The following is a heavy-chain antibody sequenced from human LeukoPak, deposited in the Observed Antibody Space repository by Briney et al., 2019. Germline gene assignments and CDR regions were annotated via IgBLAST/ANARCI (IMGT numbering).Heavy chain of an antibody. CDR1: GYTLTELS. CDR2: FDPEDGET. D-gene: IGHD3-22*01. CDR3: ATGPYYYDSSPLSY. V-gene: IGHV1-24*01. Sequence: ASVKVSCKVSGYTLTELSMHWVRQAPGKGLEWMGGFDPEDGETIYAQKFQGRVTMTEDTSTDTAYMELSSLRSEDTAVYYCATGPYYYDSSPLSYWGQGTLVTVSS. J-gene: IGHJ4*02.